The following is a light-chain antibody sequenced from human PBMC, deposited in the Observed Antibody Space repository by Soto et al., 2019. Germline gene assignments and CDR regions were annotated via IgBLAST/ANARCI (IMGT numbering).Light chain of an antibody. CDR1: QTISTS. Sequence: DIQMTQSPSSLSASVGDRVTITCRASQTISTSLNWYQQKPGKAPKLLIYAASSLQTGVPSRFSGSGSGTDFTLSISSLQPEDFATYYCQQNYFTAITFGPGTKVHVK. J-gene: IGKJ3*01. V-gene: IGKV1-39*01. CDR3: QQNYFTAIT. CDR2: AAS.